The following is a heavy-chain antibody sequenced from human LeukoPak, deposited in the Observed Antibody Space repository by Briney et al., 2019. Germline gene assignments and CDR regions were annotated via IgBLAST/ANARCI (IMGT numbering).Heavy chain of an antibody. CDR1: GFTFSNYG. D-gene: IGHD3-10*01. Sequence: QPGGSLRLSCAASGFTFSNYGMHWVRQAPGKGLEWVSAISGSGGSTYYADSVKGRFTISRDNSKNTLYLQMNSLRAEDTAVYYCAKDPLDSGAHDAFDIWGQGTMVTVSS. CDR2: ISGSGGST. J-gene: IGHJ3*02. CDR3: AKDPLDSGAHDAFDI. V-gene: IGHV3-23*01.